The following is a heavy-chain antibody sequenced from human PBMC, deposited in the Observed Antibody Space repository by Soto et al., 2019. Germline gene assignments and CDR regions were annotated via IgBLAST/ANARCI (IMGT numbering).Heavy chain of an antibody. CDR3: ARGSQMYYDILTGYYKGENGFDP. V-gene: IGHV1-18*04. Sequence: AASVKVSCKASGYTFTSYGISWVRQAPGQGLEWMGWISAYNGNTNYAQKLQGRVTMTTDTSTSTAYMELRSLRSDDTAVYYCARGSQMYYDILTGYYKGENGFDPWGQGTLVTVSS. CDR1: GYTFTSYG. D-gene: IGHD3-9*01. J-gene: IGHJ5*02. CDR2: ISAYNGNT.